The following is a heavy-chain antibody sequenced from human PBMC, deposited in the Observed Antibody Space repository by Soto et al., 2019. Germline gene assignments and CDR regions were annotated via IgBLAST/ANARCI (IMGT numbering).Heavy chain of an antibody. CDR3: ARLHFPWGWFDP. D-gene: IGHD3-16*01. V-gene: IGHV3-11*01. Sequence: QVQLVESGGGLVKPGGSLSRSCAASGIVFSDYMSWVRQAPGKGLEWLSYISGSGRTIYSADSLKGRSTISRDNATNSLYPQMNNVRTEDTAVYYCARLHFPWGWFDPWGQGTLVTVSS. J-gene: IGHJ5*02. CDR2: ISGSGRTI. CDR1: GIVFSDY.